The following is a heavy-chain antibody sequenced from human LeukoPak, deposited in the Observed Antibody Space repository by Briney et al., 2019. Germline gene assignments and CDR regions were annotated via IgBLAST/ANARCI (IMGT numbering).Heavy chain of an antibody. J-gene: IGHJ5*02. V-gene: IGHV4-34*01. D-gene: IGHD2-15*01. CDR2: INHSGST. Sequence: SETLSLTCAVYGGSFSGYYWSWIRQPPGKGLEWIGEINHSGSTNYNPSLKSRVTISVDTSKNQFSLKLSSVTAADTAVYYCARESWDIEGYNWFDPWGQGTLVTVSS. CDR1: GGSFSGYY. CDR3: ARESWDIEGYNWFDP.